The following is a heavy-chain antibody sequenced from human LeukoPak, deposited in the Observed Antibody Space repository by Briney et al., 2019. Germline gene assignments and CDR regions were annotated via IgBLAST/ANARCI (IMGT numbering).Heavy chain of an antibody. Sequence: GGSLRLSCAASKFISSDSILHWVRQAPGKGLEWVGRIASNTDGGTTDYAAPVKGRFTISRDDSKNALYLQMNSLKTEDTALYYCTTRTTTTIYWGQGTLVTVSS. D-gene: IGHD1-7*01. CDR3: TTRTTTTIY. CDR1: KFISSDSI. J-gene: IGHJ4*02. CDR2: IASNTDGGTT. V-gene: IGHV3-15*07.